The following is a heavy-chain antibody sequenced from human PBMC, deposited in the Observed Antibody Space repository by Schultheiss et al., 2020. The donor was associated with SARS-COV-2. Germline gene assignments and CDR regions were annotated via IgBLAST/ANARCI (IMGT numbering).Heavy chain of an antibody. V-gene: IGHV4-34*01. CDR1: GGSFSGYY. J-gene: IGHJ4*02. CDR3: ARVGRLSAFDY. D-gene: IGHD1-26*01. Sequence: SETLSLTCAVYGGSFSGYYWSWIRQPPGKGLEWIGEINHSGSTNYNPSLKSRVTISVDTSKNQFSLKLSSVTAADTAVYYCARVGRLSAFDYWGQGTLVTVSS. CDR2: INHSGST.